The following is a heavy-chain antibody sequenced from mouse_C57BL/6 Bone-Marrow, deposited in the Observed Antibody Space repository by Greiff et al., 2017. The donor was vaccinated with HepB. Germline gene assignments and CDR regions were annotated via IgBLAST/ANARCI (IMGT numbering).Heavy chain of an antibody. CDR3: ARSAEALVSSRIDC. D-gene: IGHD6-2*01. J-gene: IGHJ2*01. Sequence: QVTLKVCGPGILQSSQTLSLTCSFSGFSLSTSGMGVSWIRQPSGKGLEWLAHIYWDDDKRYNPSLKSRLTLSKDTSRNQVFLKSTSVDTADTATYYCARSAEALVSSRIDCWAQRTPPTVSS. CDR1: GFSLSTSGMG. V-gene: IGHV8-12*01. CDR2: IYWDDDK.